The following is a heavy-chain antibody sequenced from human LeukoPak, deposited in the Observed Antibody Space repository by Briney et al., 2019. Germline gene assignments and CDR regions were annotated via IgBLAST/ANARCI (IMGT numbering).Heavy chain of an antibody. CDR1: GFTFDDYA. Sequence: PGRSLRLSCAASGFTFDDYAMHWVRQAPGKGLEWVSGISWNSDIIGYADSVKGRFTISRDNAKNSLYLQMNSLRAEDTALYYCARALWFGELDYYGMDVWGQGTPVTVS. CDR2: ISWNSDII. V-gene: IGHV3-9*01. CDR3: ARALWFGELDYYGMDV. J-gene: IGHJ6*02. D-gene: IGHD3-10*01.